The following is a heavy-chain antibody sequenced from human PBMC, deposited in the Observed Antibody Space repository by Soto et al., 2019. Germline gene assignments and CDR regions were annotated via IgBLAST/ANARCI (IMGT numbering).Heavy chain of an antibody. Sequence: PSETLSLTCAAYGGSFSGYYWSWIRQPPGKGLEWIGEINHSGSTNYNPSLKSRVTISVDTSKNQFSLKLSSLTAANTAVYYCARVSGGIAAAGTVNWFDPWGQGTLVTVSS. CDR1: GGSFSGYY. V-gene: IGHV4-34*01. CDR2: INHSGST. D-gene: IGHD6-13*01. CDR3: ARVSGGIAAAGTVNWFDP. J-gene: IGHJ5*02.